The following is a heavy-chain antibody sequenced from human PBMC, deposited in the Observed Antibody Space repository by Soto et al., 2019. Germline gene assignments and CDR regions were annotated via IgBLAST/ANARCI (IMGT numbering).Heavy chain of an antibody. CDR3: ARGGLWRGESRGETRDY. J-gene: IGHJ4*02. D-gene: IGHD3-10*01. V-gene: IGHV4-31*03. Sequence: QVQLQESGPGLVKPSQTLSLTCTVSGGSISSGGYYWSWIRQHPGKGLEWIGYIYYSGSTYYNPSHQSGASISVEKSKHEFALEVSSVTAADTAVYCCARGGLWRGESRGETRDYWGQGTLVTVSS. CDR1: GGSISSGGYY. CDR2: IYYSGST.